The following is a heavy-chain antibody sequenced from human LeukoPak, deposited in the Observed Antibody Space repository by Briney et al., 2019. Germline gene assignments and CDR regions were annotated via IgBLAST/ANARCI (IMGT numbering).Heavy chain of an antibody. CDR2: INHSGST. Sequence: PETLSLTCAVYGGSFSSYYWSWIRQPPGKGLEWIGEINHSGSTNYNPSLKSRVTISVDTSTNQFSLKVSSVTAADTAMYYCARPVRGPWGQGTLVTVSS. CDR3: ARPVRGP. V-gene: IGHV4-34*01. J-gene: IGHJ5*02. CDR1: GGSFSSYY.